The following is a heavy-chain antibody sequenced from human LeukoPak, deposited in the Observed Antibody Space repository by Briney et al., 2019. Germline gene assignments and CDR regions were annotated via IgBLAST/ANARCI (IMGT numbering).Heavy chain of an antibody. CDR3: ARDTSVTTVSDYFDY. CDR1: GYTFTSYG. V-gene: IGHV1-18*01. D-gene: IGHD4-17*01. Sequence: ASVKVSCKASGYTFTSYGISWVRQAPGQGLEWMGWISAYNGNTNYAQKLQGRVTMTTDTSTSTACMELRSLRSDDTAVYYCARDTSVTTVSDYFDYWGQGTLVTVSS. J-gene: IGHJ4*02. CDR2: ISAYNGNT.